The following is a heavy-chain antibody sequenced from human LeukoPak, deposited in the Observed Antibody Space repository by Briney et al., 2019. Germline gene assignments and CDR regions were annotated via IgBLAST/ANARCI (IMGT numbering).Heavy chain of an antibody. V-gene: IGHV3-7*01. D-gene: IGHD6-19*01. CDR2: IKQDGSEK. Sequence: GGSLRLSCAASGFTFSSYWMSWVRQAPGKGLEWVANIKQDGSEKYYVDSVKGRFTISRDNAKNPLYLQMNSLRAEDTAVYYCARDSIGGWYPLHFDYWGQGTLVTVSS. J-gene: IGHJ4*02. CDR3: ARDSIGGWYPLHFDY. CDR1: GFTFSSYW.